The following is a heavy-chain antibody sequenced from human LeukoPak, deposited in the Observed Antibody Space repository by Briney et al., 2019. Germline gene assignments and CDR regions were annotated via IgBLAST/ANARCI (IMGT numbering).Heavy chain of an antibody. CDR3: RYSSRGGFDY. Sequence: PGGSLRLSCAASGFSFRDYAMSWVRQAPGKGLEWVANIKPDGSEKYYVDSVGGRFTISRDNAKNSLYLQMNSLRAEDTAVYYCRYSSRGGFDYWGQGTLVTVSS. J-gene: IGHJ4*02. CDR2: IKPDGSEK. D-gene: IGHD6-13*01. CDR1: GFSFRDYA. V-gene: IGHV3-7*01.